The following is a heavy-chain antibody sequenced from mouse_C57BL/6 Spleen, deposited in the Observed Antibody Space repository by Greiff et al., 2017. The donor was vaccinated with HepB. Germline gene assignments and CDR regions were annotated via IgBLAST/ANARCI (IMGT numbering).Heavy chain of an antibody. CDR3: TRDWTTVVATRAMDY. Sequence: EVKVVESGEGLVKPGGSLKLSCAASGFTFSSYAMSWVRQTPEKRLEWVAYISSGGDYIYYADTVKGRFTISRDNARNTLYLQMSSLKSEDTAMYYCTRDWTTVVATRAMDYWGQGTSVTVSS. J-gene: IGHJ4*01. D-gene: IGHD1-1*01. CDR2: ISSGGDYI. CDR1: GFTFSSYA. V-gene: IGHV5-9-1*02.